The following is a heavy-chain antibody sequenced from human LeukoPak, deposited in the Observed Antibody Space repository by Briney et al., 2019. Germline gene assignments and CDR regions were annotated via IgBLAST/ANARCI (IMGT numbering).Heavy chain of an antibody. V-gene: IGHV4-39*07. D-gene: IGHD2-15*01. Sequence: KASETLSLTCTVSGDSISSSSYYWGFIRQPPGKGLEWIGSIYYSGSTYYNPSLKSRVTISVDTSKNQFSLKLSSVTAADTAVYYCARVWHGGGSLWGQGTLVTVSS. CDR1: GDSISSSSYY. J-gene: IGHJ4*02. CDR3: ARVWHGGGSL. CDR2: IYYSGST.